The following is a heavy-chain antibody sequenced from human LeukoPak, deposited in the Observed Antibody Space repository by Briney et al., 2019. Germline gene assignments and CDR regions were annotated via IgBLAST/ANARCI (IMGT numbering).Heavy chain of an antibody. CDR2: INHSGST. CDR3: ARLGTRLELDY. Sequence: SETLSLTCAVYGGSFSGYYWSWIRQPPGKGLEWIGEINHSGSTNYNPSLKSRVTISVDTSKNKFSLKLSSVTAADTAVYYCARLGTRLELDYWGQGTLVTVSS. J-gene: IGHJ4*02. V-gene: IGHV4-34*01. CDR1: GGSFSGYY. D-gene: IGHD3-3*01.